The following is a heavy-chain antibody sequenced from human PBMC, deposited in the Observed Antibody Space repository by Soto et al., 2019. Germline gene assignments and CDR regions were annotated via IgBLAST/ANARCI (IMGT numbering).Heavy chain of an antibody. Sequence: QVLLQQWGAGLLKPSETLSLTCAISGGSFSGYYWSWIRQPPGRGLEWIGEINHSGSTNDNPSLKCRVTISVDTSKTQFSLKLSSVTAADTAVYYCARVMAYCTTTTCSTYYFGMDVWGQGTTVTVSS. J-gene: IGHJ6*02. CDR3: ARVMAYCTTTTCSTYYFGMDV. D-gene: IGHD2-2*01. CDR2: INHSGST. CDR1: GGSFSGYY. V-gene: IGHV4-34*01.